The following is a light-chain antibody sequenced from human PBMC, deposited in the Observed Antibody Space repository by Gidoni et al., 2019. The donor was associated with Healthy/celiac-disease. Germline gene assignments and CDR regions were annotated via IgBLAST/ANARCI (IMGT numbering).Light chain of an antibody. CDR1: QSVSSSY. J-gene: IGKJ1*01. CDR3: QQYGSSPRA. V-gene: IGKV3-20*01. Sequence: EMVLTQSPGTLSLSPGERATLSCRASQSVSSSYLAWYQQKPGQAPRLLIYGASSRATGIPDRFSGSGSGTDFTLTISRLEPEDFAVYYCQQYGSSPRAFGHXTKVEIK. CDR2: GAS.